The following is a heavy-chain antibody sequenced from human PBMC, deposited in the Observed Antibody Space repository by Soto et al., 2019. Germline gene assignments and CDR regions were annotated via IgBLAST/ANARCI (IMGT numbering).Heavy chain of an antibody. V-gene: IGHV3-21*01. CDR1: GFTFSSYS. CDR3: ARVGLLELGYYYYGMDV. CDR2: ISSSSSYI. Sequence: EVQLVESGGGLVKPGGSLRLSCAASGFTFSSYSMNWVRQAPGKGLEWVSSISSSSSYIYYADSVKGRFTISRDNAKNSLYLQMNILRAEDTAVDYCARVGLLELGYYYYGMDVWGQGTTVTVSS. J-gene: IGHJ6*02. D-gene: IGHD1-7*01.